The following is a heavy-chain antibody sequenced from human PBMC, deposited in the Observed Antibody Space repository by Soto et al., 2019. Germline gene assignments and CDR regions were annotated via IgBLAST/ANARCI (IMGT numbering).Heavy chain of an antibody. CDR1: GFIFSNYA. CDR3: ARGMNPLF. Sequence: GGSLRLSCAASGFIFSNYAMFWFRQAPGKGLEWVSTIYAAGSSKYYAGSVKGRFTISRDNSRDTLFLQMDSLRAEDTAIYFCARGMNPLFGGQGTLVTVSS. J-gene: IGHJ4*01. CDR2: IYAAGSSK. V-gene: IGHV3-23*01.